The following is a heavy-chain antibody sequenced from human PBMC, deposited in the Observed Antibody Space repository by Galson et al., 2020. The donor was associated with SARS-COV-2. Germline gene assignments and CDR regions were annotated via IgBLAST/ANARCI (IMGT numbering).Heavy chain of an antibody. CDR2: LYHSGRT. J-gene: IGHJ4*02. CDR3: AGFLPAATPFDC. V-gene: IGHV4-38-2*02. Sequence: SETLSLTCTASGYSISSGYYRGWIRQPPGKGLEWIGSLYHSGRTYYNPSLKSRVTISVDTSNNQFSLKLSSVTAADTAVYYCAGFLPAATPFDCGGQGTLVTVSS. CDR1: GYSISSGYY. D-gene: IGHD2-15*01.